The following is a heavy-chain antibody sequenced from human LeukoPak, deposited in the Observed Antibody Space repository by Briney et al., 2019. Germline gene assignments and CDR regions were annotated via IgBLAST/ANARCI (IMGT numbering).Heavy chain of an antibody. Sequence: KSGGSLRLSCAASGFTFSSYEMNWVRQAPGKGLEWVSYISSSGSTIYYADSVKGRFTISRDNAKNSLYLQMNSLRAEDTAVYYCARAPLAGLYGMDVWGQGTTVTVSS. J-gene: IGHJ6*02. CDR2: ISSSGSTI. CDR1: GFTFSSYE. CDR3: ARAPLAGLYGMDV. V-gene: IGHV3-48*03.